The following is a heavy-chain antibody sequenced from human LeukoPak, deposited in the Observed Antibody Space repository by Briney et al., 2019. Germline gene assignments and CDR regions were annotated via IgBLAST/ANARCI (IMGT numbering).Heavy chain of an antibody. V-gene: IGHV3-74*01. Sequence: GGSLTLSCAASGFTFSSYWMHWVRQAPGKGLVWVSRINSDGSSKYYADSVKGRSTLYSDNAKNTLYLQMNSLRAENTAVYYCARGRNTDYWGQGTLVTVSS. D-gene: IGHD2/OR15-2a*01. J-gene: IGHJ4*02. CDR1: GFTFSSYW. CDR2: INSDGSSK. CDR3: ARGRNTDY.